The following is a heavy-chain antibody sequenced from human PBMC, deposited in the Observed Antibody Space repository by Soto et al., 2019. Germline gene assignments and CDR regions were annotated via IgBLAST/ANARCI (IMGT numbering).Heavy chain of an antibody. Sequence: EVQLVESGGGLVQPGRSLRLSCVASGFTADDYAMHWVRQAPGKGLEWVSGISSNSDTIDYADSVKGRFTISRDNAKNALFLKLNSLRHEDTDLYYCAKDMKWGGMTTIHYFDSWGQGTLVTVSS. CDR2: ISSNSDTI. CDR3: AKDMKWGGMTTIHYFDS. CDR1: GFTADDYA. J-gene: IGHJ4*02. D-gene: IGHD4-17*01. V-gene: IGHV3-9*02.